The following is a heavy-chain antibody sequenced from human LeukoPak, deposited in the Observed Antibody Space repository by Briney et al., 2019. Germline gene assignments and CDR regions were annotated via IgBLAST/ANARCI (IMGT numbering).Heavy chain of an antibody. D-gene: IGHD2-15*01. Sequence: GGTLRLSCAASGFSFSTSGMSWVRQTPEKGLEWVSAISGSGGSTYYADSVKGRFTISRDNAKNSLYLQMNSLRAEDTAVYYCARGKWSTRHWGQGTLVTVSS. CDR2: ISGSGGST. CDR1: GFSFSTSG. CDR3: ARGKWSTRH. J-gene: IGHJ4*02. V-gene: IGHV3-23*01.